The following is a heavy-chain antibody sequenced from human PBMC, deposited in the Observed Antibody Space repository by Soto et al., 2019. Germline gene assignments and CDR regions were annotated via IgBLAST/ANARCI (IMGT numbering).Heavy chain of an antibody. J-gene: IGHJ6*02. CDR1: GYTFTGYY. Sequence: ASVKVSCKASGYTFTGYYMHWVRQAPGQGLEWMGWINPNSGGTNYAQKFQGWVTMTRDTSISTAYMELSRLRSDDTAVYYCARDRWIAARRPGYYYYYGMDVWGQGTTVTVSS. D-gene: IGHD6-6*01. CDR2: INPNSGGT. V-gene: IGHV1-2*04. CDR3: ARDRWIAARRPGYYYYYGMDV.